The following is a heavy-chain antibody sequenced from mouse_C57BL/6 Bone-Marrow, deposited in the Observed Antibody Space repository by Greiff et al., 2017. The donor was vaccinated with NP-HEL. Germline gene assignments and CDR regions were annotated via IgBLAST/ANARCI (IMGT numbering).Heavy chain of an antibody. J-gene: IGHJ3*01. CDR1: GYTFTSYG. V-gene: IGHV1-81*01. CDR2: IYPRSGNT. D-gene: IGHD3-3*01. CDR3: ARGTAPPAFAY. Sequence: VQLQQSGAELARPGASVKLSCKASGYTFTSYGISWVKQRTGQGLEWIGEIYPRSGNTYYNEKFKGKATLTADKASSTAYMELRSLTSEDSAVYVWARGTAPPAFAYWGQGTLVTVSA.